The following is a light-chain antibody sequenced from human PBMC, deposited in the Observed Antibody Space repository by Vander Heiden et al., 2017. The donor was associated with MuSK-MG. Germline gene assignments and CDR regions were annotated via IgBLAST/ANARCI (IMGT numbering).Light chain of an antibody. CDR1: QSVSGNF. J-gene: IGKJ1*01. CDR3: QQYTSSWT. CDR2: AAF. V-gene: IGKV3-20*01. Sequence: EIVLTPSPATLSLLPGERATLSCRASQSVSGNFLAWYQQKPGQSPRLLIYAAFGRAAGIPDRFSGGGSGTDFTLTISRLEPEDFAVYYCQQYTSSWTFGQGTRVEVK.